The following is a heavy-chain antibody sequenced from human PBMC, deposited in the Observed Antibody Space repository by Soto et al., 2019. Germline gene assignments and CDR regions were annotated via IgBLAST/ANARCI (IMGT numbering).Heavy chain of an antibody. J-gene: IGHJ6*02. CDR1: GYTFTSYG. V-gene: IGHV1-18*01. CDR3: ARYSSSWYYYYYGMDV. Sequence: QVQLVQSGAEVKKPGASVKVSCKASGYTFTSYGISWVRQAPGQGLEWMGWISAYNGNTNYAQKLQGRVTMTTDTSTSTAYMELRSLGSDDTAVYYCARYSSSWYYYYYGMDVWGQGTTVTVSS. CDR2: ISAYNGNT. D-gene: IGHD6-13*01.